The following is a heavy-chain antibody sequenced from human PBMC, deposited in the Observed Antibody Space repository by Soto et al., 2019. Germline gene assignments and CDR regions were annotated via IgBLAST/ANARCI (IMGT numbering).Heavy chain of an antibody. CDR3: ARVQGP. CDR1: GGSISSGGYS. V-gene: IGHV4-30-2*01. Sequence: PSEALSLTCAVSGGSISSGGYSWSWIRQPPGKGLDWIGYIYHSGSTYYNPSLKSRVTISVDRSKNQFSLKLSSVTAADTAVYYSARVQGPWGQGTLVTVSS. CDR2: IYHSGST. J-gene: IGHJ5*02.